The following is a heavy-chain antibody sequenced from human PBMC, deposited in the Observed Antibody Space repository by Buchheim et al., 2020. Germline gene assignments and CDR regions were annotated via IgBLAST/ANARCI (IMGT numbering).Heavy chain of an antibody. D-gene: IGHD3-3*01. V-gene: IGHV4-59*01. J-gene: IGHJ6*02. CDR3: ARAPADFWSGYMSPYGMDV. Sequence: QVQLQESGPGLVKPSETLSLTCTVSGGSISSYYWSWIRQPPGKGLEWIGYIYYSGSTNYNPSLKSRVTIPVDTSKNQFSLKLSSVTAADTAVYYCARAPADFWSGYMSPYGMDVWGQGTT. CDR1: GGSISSYY. CDR2: IYYSGST.